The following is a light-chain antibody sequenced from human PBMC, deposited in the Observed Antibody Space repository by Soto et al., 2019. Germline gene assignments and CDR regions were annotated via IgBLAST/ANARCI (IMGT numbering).Light chain of an antibody. Sequence: QSVPTQTPSASGTPGQRVTHSCSGSSSNIGSKYVYWYQQLPGTAPKLLIYKSDQRPSGVPDRFSGSKSGTSASLAISGLRSEDEADYHCATWDDSLSAWVFGGGTKLTVL. V-gene: IGLV1-47*01. CDR1: SSNIGSKY. CDR3: ATWDDSLSAWV. J-gene: IGLJ3*02. CDR2: KSD.